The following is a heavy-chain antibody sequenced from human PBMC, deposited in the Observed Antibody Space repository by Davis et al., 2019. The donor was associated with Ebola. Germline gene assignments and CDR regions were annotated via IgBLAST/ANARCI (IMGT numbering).Heavy chain of an antibody. CDR1: AYAFTSYD. CDR2: MNPNSGNT. V-gene: IGHV1-8*01. J-gene: IGHJ6*02. Sequence: AASVKVSCKASAYAFTSYDINWVRQATGQGLEWMGWMNPNSGNTGYVGRFQGRVTMSRNTSISTAYMELSSLRSEDTAVYYCARSGVRGYYNGMDVWGQGTTVTVSS. CDR3: ARSGVRGYYNGMDV. D-gene: IGHD1-14*01.